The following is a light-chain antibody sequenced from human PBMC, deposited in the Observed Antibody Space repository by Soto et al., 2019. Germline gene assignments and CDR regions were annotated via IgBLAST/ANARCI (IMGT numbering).Light chain of an antibody. J-gene: IGKJ3*01. CDR3: QQLNSYPPT. CDR1: QGISSY. V-gene: IGKV1-9*01. CDR2: AAS. Sequence: DIQLTQSPSFLSASVGDRVTITCRASQGISSYLAWYQQKPGKAPKLLIYAASTLHSGFPSRFSGSGSGTEFTLTISSLQPEDFATYYCQQLNSYPPTFGPGTKVDIK.